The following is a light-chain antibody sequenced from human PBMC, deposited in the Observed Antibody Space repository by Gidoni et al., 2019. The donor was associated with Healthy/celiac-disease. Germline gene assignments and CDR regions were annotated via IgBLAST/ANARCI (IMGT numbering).Light chain of an antibody. CDR2: EVS. CDR1: SRDVGCYNY. V-gene: IGLV2-14*01. Sequence: QSALTPPASVSGSPGQSITISCTGTSRDVGCYNYVSWYQQHPGKAPKLRIYEVSNRPSGVSNRFSGSKSGNTASLTISGLQAEDEADYYCSSYTSSTTPHVVFGGGTKLTVI. CDR3: SSYTSSTTPHVV. J-gene: IGLJ2*01.